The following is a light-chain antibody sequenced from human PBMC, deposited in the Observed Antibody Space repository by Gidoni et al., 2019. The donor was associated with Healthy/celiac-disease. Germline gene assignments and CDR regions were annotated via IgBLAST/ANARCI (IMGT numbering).Light chain of an antibody. Sequence: DIVMTPSPDSLAVSLGERATINCKSSRTVLYSSNNRNYLAWYQQQPGQPPKLLISWASTRESGVPDRFSGSGSGTDFTLTISSLQAEDVAVYYCQQYYSSPPTFGQGTKVEIK. J-gene: IGKJ1*01. CDR3: QQYYSSPPT. V-gene: IGKV4-1*01. CDR1: RTVLYSSNNRNY. CDR2: WAS.